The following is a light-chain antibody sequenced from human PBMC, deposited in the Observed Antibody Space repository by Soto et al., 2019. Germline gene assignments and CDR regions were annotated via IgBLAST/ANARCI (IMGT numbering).Light chain of an antibody. CDR2: KVS. CDR3: MQGTHWRGFT. Sequence: DVVMTQSPLSLPVTLGQPASISCRSSQSLVYSDGNTYLNWFQQRPGQSPRRLIYKVSNRDSGVPDRFSGSGSCTYFTLTISRGEADDVGVYYCMQGTHWRGFTFGPGTKVDIK. CDR1: QSLVYSDGNTY. V-gene: IGKV2-30*01. J-gene: IGKJ3*01.